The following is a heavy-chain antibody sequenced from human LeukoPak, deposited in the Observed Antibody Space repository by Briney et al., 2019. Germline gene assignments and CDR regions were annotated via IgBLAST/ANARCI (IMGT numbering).Heavy chain of an antibody. CDR1: GYSITSSSYC. V-gene: IGHV4-39*07. CDR3: ARVGRWLQIADS. J-gene: IGHJ4*02. CDR2: ICYSEDT. Sequence: SETLSLTCTVSGYSITSSSYCWGWIRQPPEKGLEWIGSICYSEDTYYNPSLKSRVSISVDTSQNHFSLKVSSVTAADTAVYYCARVGRWLQIADSWGQGTLVIVSS. D-gene: IGHD5-24*01.